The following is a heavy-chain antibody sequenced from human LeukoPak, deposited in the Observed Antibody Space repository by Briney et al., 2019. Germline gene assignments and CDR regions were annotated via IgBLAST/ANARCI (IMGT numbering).Heavy chain of an antibody. Sequence: SVKVSCTASGGTFSSYAISWVRQAAGQGLEWMGGIIPIFGTANYAQKFQGRVTITRNTSISTAYMELSSLRSEDTAVYYCARAQRGLRFLEWLSPYYFDYWGQGTLVTVAS. CDR3: ARAQRGLRFLEWLSPYYFDY. V-gene: IGHV1-69*05. CDR2: IIPIFGTA. CDR1: GGTFSSYA. J-gene: IGHJ4*02. D-gene: IGHD3-3*01.